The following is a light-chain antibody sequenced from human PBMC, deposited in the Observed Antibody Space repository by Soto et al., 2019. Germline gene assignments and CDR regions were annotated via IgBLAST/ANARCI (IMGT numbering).Light chain of an antibody. CDR3: MQNTQPLLT. CDR1: QSLLHSDGKTY. J-gene: IGKJ4*01. CDR2: EVS. V-gene: IGKV2D-29*01. Sequence: DIAMTQAPLSLSVTPGQPASISCKSSQSLLHSDGKTYLSWYLQKPGQPPQLLMYEVSIRFSGVPDRFSGSGSGTDFTLSISRVEAADVGVYYCMQNTQPLLTFGGGTKVEIK.